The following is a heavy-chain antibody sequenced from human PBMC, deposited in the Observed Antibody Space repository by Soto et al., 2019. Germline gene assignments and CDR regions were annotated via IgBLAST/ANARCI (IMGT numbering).Heavy chain of an antibody. CDR3: ARHGIIERSSTAFYI. V-gene: IGHV4-39*01. J-gene: IGHJ3*02. D-gene: IGHD3-16*01. CDR1: GGSISSSRCH. CDR2: IKYSGTT. Sequence: SETLSLTCTVSGGSISSSRCHWGWIRQPPGKGLEWIASIKYSGTTFYNPSLKSRVTLSVDTSKNQFALKLSSVTAAETAVYYCARHGIIERSSTAFYIGCKGTMLTLSS.